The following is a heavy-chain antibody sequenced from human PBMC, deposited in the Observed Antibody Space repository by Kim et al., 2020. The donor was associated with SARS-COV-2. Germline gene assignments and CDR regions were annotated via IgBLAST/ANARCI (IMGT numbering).Heavy chain of an antibody. CDR1: GGSISSYY. Sequence: SETLSLTCTVSGGSISSYYWSWIRQPPGKGLEWIGYIYYSGSTNYNPSLKSRVTISVDTSKNQFSLKLSSVTAADTAVYYCARDNVPGEYYDFWSGYYRGYGMDVWGQGTTVTVSS. D-gene: IGHD3-3*01. J-gene: IGHJ6*02. CDR3: ARDNVPGEYYDFWSGYYRGYGMDV. V-gene: IGHV4-59*13. CDR2: IYYSGST.